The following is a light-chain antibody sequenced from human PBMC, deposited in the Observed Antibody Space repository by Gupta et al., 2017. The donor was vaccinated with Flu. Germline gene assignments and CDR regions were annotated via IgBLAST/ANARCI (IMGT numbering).Light chain of an antibody. V-gene: IGKV1-12*01. Sequence: PSFVSASLGARVTITCRASQDISNWLAWYQQKPGKAPKLLIYAASNLQSEVPSRFSGSGSGTDFTLTISSLQPEDFATYYCQQANSFPPTFGQGTKVEIK. CDR1: QDISNW. CDR2: AAS. CDR3: QQANSFPPT. J-gene: IGKJ1*01.